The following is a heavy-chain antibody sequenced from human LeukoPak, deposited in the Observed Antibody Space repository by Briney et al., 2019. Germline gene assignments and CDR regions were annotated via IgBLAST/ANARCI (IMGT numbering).Heavy chain of an antibody. V-gene: IGHV3-53*01. CDR3: ARGPHRDGYNY. Sequence: GGSLRLSCAASGFTVSSNNMSWVRQAPGKGLEWVSVIYSGGSTYYADSVKGRFTISRDNSKNTLYLQMNSLRAEDTAVYYCARGPHRDGYNYWGQGTLVTVSS. J-gene: IGHJ4*02. D-gene: IGHD5-24*01. CDR2: IYSGGST. CDR1: GFTVSSNN.